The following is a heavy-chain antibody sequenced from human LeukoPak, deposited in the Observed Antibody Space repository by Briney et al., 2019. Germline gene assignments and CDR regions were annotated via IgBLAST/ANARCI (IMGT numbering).Heavy chain of an antibody. V-gene: IGHV3-48*03. CDR3: ARDLNGGTLDY. J-gene: IGHJ4*02. D-gene: IGHD4-23*01. CDR1: GFTFSTYE. Sequence: GGSLRLSCVASGFTFSTYEMNWVRQAPGKGLEWVSYISSNAGTIYYADSVKGRFTISRDNAKKSLYLQMNRLRAEDTAVYYCARDLNGGTLDYWGQETLVTVSS. CDR2: ISSNAGTI.